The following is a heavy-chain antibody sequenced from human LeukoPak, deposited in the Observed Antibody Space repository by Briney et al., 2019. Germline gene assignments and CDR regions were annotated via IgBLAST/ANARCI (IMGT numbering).Heavy chain of an antibody. D-gene: IGHD2-21*02. Sequence: GASVKASCKASGYNFTSYYMHWVRQAPGQGLEWMGIINPSGGTTSYAQNFQGRVTVTRDTSTSTVYMELSSLRSEDTAVYYCARDLVVVTGLRTRGSFDIWGQGTMVTVSS. V-gene: IGHV1-46*01. J-gene: IGHJ3*02. CDR3: ARDLVVVTGLRTRGSFDI. CDR1: GYNFTSYY. CDR2: INPSGGTT.